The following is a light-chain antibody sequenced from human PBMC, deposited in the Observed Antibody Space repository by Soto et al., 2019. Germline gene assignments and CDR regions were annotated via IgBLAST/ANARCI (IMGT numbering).Light chain of an antibody. CDR3: QSYDDTLSGYV. V-gene: IGLV1-40*01. CDR2: DNN. Sequence: QSVLTQPPSVSGTPGQRVTIPCTGSSSNIGAGSDVHWYQQLPGAAPKVLIYDNNNRPSGVPDRFPGSKSGASASLAITGLQSEDEADYYCQSYDDTLSGYVFGTGTKLTVL. CDR1: SSNIGAGSD. J-gene: IGLJ1*01.